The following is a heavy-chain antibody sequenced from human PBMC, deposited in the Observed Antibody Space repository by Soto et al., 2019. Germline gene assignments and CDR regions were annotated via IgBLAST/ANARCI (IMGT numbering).Heavy chain of an antibody. V-gene: IGHV1-3*01. Sequence: QVQLVQSGAEVKKPGASVKVSCKASGYTFTSYAMHWVRQAPGQRLEWMGWINAGNGNTKYSQKFQGRVTITRDTSASTAYMELSSLRSEDTAVYYCARDLGPGTTIHYSYGMDVWGQGTTVTVSS. CDR3: ARDLGPGTTIHYSYGMDV. CDR1: GYTFTSYA. J-gene: IGHJ6*02. D-gene: IGHD1-7*01. CDR2: INAGNGNT.